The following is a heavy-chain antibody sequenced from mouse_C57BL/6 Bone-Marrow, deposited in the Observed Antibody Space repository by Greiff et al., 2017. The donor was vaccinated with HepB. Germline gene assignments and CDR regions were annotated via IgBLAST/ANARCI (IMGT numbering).Heavy chain of an antibody. V-gene: IGHV1-66*01. CDR2: IYPGSGNT. J-gene: IGHJ3*01. CDR1: GYSFTSYY. CDR3: GRSCYDYDKVFAY. Sequence: VQLQQSGPELVKPGASVKISCKASGYSFTSYYIHWVKQRPGQGLEWIGWIYPGSGNTKYNEKFKGKATLTADTSSSTAYMQLSSLTSEYSAVYYCGRSCYDYDKVFAYWGQGTLVTVSA. D-gene: IGHD2-4*01.